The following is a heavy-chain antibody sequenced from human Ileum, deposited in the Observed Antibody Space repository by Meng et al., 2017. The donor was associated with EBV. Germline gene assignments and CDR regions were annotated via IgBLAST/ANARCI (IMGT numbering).Heavy chain of an antibody. J-gene: IGHJ4*02. D-gene: IGHD3-10*01. CDR2: VYHDAAT. CDR1: GASGSGSDW. V-gene: IGHV4-4*02. Sequence: QVQLRESGPGGVKRSRPLALSGAVSGASGSGSDWWSWVRQPPGKGLEWIGEVYHDAATNYHQSLKSRVTISLDKSKNEVNLHLNSLTAADTAVYFCARSSPIVRGLDYWGQGTLVTVSS. CDR3: ARSSPIVRGLDY.